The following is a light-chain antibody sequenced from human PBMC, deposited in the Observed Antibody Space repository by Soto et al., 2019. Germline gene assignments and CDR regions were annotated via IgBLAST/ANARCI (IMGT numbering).Light chain of an antibody. Sequence: QSVLTQPASVSGSPGQSITISFTGASSDVGGYNSVSWYRHHPGKAPILLIYDVTNRPSGVSNRLSGSKSDNTASLTISGLQAEDEADYYCSSYTSSNTVIFGGGTKLTVL. CDR2: DVT. V-gene: IGLV2-14*03. CDR3: SSYTSSNTVI. CDR1: SSDVGGYNS. J-gene: IGLJ2*01.